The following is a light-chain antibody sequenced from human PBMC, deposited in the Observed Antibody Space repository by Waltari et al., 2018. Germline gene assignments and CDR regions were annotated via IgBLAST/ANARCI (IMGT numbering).Light chain of an antibody. CDR2: DAS. J-gene: IGKJ5*01. Sequence: EVVMTQSPDTLSVSPGERATLSCRARQNINDKLVWYQQKPGKATKLLILDASTRATVVPARFSGSGSGTDFTLTISSLQSEDFASYYCQQYNDWPPITFVPVTRLQIK. V-gene: IGKV3-15*01. CDR3: QQYNDWPPIT. CDR1: QNINDK.